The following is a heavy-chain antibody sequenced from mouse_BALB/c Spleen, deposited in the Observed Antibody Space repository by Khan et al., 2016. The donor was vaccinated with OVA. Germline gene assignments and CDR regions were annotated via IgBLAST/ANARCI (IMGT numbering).Heavy chain of an antibody. CDR2: INPSTGYN. CDR1: GYTFINYW. Sequence: QVQLKQSGAELAKPGASVKMSCKASGYTFINYWILWIKQRPGQGLEWIGYINPSTGYNEYNQNFKDKATLTADISSSTAYMQMRRLTSEYSAVYYCARRCLRGDFDYWGQGTTLTVSS. V-gene: IGHV1-7*01. D-gene: IGHD1-1*01. J-gene: IGHJ2*01. CDR3: ARRCLRGDFDY.